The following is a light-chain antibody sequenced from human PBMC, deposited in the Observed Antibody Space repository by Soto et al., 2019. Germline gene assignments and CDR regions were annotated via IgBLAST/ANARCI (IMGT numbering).Light chain of an antibody. CDR3: QSYDSSLSGWV. Sequence: QSVLTQPPSVSGAPGQRVTISCTGSSSNIGAGYDVHWYQQLPGTAPKLLIYGNSNRPSGVPDRFSGSKSGTSASLAITGXQAXDXAXYYCQSYDSSLSGWVFGGGTKLTVL. CDR1: SSNIGAGYD. CDR2: GNS. J-gene: IGLJ3*02. V-gene: IGLV1-40*01.